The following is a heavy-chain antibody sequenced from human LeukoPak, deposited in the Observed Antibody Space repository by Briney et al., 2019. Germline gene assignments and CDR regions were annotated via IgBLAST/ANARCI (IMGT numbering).Heavy chain of an antibody. D-gene: IGHD3-3*01. V-gene: IGHV1-2*02. J-gene: IGHJ4*02. CDR3: AREFNTIFGVVITAFDY. CDR2: INPNSGGT. Sequence: ASVKVSCKASGYTFTGYYMHLVRQAPGQGLEWMGWINPNSGGTNYAQKFQGRVTMTRDTSISTAYMELSRLRSDDTAVYYCAREFNTIFGVVITAFDYWGQGTLVTVSS. CDR1: GYTFTGYY.